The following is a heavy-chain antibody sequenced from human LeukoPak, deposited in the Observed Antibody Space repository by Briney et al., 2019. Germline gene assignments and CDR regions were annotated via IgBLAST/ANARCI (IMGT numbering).Heavy chain of an antibody. CDR1: GGSISSSSYY. J-gene: IGHJ4*02. CDR2: IYYSGST. D-gene: IGHD1-7*01. Sequence: PSETLSLTCTVSGGSISSSSYYWGWIRQPPGKGLEWIGSIYYSGSTYYNPSLKSRVTISVDTSKNQFSLNLYSVTAADTAVYYCARGTGTTNFEYWGQGTLVTVSS. V-gene: IGHV4-39*01. CDR3: ARGTGTTNFEY.